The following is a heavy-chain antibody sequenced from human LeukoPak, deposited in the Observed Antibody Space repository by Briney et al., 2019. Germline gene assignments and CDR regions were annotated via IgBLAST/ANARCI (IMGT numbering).Heavy chain of an antibody. CDR3: ARHRQRFLQSPFDY. Sequence: SETLSLTCTVSGDSISGRSYYWGWIRQPPGKGLEWIGSIYYGGGTYSNPSLQSRVTISIDPSKNQFSLSLSSVTAADTAVYSCARHRQRFLQSPFDYWGQGTLVTVSS. CDR2: IYYGGGT. V-gene: IGHV4-39*01. D-gene: IGHD5-24*01. CDR1: GDSISGRSYY. J-gene: IGHJ4*02.